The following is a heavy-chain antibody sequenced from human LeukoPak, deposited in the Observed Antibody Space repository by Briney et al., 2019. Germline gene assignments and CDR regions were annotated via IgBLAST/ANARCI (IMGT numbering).Heavy chain of an antibody. J-gene: IGHJ6*03. CDR3: AKDLEAAALYYYYYMDV. CDR1: GLTFRSYA. V-gene: IGHV3-23*01. CDR2: ISGSSGDST. D-gene: IGHD6-13*01. Sequence: GGSLRLSCAASGLTFRSYAMSWVRQAPGKGLDWVAAISGSSGDSTYYADSVKGRFTISRDNSKNTLYLQMNGLRAEDTAVYYCAKDLEAAALYYYYYMDVWGKGTTVTVSS.